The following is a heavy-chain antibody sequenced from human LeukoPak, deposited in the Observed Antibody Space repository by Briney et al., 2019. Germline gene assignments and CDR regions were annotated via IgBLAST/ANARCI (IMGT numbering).Heavy chain of an antibody. CDR3: TRGSPLDY. J-gene: IGHJ4*02. CDR1: GLTFSSSW. Sequence: GGSLRLSCAASGLTFSSSWMTWVRQAPGKGLEWVANIKEDASETNYVGSAIGRFAISRDNAKNSLYLQMNSLRVEDTAVYYRTRGSPLDYWGQGTLVTVSS. D-gene: IGHD1-26*01. CDR2: IKEDASET. V-gene: IGHV3-7*01.